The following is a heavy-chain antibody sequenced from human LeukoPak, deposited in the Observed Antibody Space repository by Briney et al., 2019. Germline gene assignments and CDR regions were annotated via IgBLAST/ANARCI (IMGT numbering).Heavy chain of an antibody. CDR3: AREVVSSSWSRWFDP. CDR1: GGSISSSSYY. J-gene: IGHJ5*02. D-gene: IGHD6-13*01. Sequence: SETLSLTCTVSGGSISSSSYYWGWIRQPPGKGLEWIGSIYYSGSTYYNPSLKSRVTISVDTSKNQFSLKLSSVTAADTAVYYCAREVVSSSWSRWFDPWGQGTLVTVSS. CDR2: IYYSGST. V-gene: IGHV4-39*07.